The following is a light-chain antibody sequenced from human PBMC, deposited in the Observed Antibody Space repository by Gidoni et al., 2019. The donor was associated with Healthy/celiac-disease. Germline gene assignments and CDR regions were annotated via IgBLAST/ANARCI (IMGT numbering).Light chain of an antibody. CDR3: QQYYSTLRA. Sequence: DSLAVSLGERATINCKSSQSVLYSSNNKNYLAWYQQKPGQPPKLLIYWASTRESGVPDRFSGSGSGTDFTLTISSLQAEDVAVYYCQQYYSTLRAFGGGTKVEIK. CDR1: QSVLYSSNNKNY. J-gene: IGKJ4*01. CDR2: WAS. V-gene: IGKV4-1*01.